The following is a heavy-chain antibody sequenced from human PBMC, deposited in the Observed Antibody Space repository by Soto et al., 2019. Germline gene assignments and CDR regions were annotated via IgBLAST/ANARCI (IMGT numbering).Heavy chain of an antibody. D-gene: IGHD5-12*01. CDR2: IIPMFDTT. CDR3: TRHRGYSSGYWGQDF. V-gene: IGHV1-69*01. J-gene: IGHJ4*02. CDR1: GAAFGSYA. Sequence: QVQLVQSGAEVEEPGSSVKVSCKASGAAFGSYAINWVRQAPGQGLEWMGGIIPMFDTTNYAQRFQGRVTVTADESTSTVYLELTRLKSEDTAMYYCTRHRGYSSGYWGQDFWGQGTLVTVSS.